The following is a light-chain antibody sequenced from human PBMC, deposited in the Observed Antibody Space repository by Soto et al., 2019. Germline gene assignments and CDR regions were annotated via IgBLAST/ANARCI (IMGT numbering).Light chain of an antibody. V-gene: IGLV2-8*01. J-gene: IGLJ2*01. CDR1: KNDIGVYDF. CDR2: EVV. CDR3: SSYRGSNIFVV. Sequence: QSVLTQPPSASGSPGQSVTISCTGTKNDIGVYDFVSWYQHHPGKAPRLIIYEVVQRPSGVPDRFSGSKSGNTASLTVSGLQAADEADYYCSSYRGSNIFVVFGGGTQLTVL.